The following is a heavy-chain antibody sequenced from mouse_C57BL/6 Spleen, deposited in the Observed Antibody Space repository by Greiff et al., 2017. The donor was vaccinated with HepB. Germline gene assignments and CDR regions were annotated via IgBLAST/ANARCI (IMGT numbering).Heavy chain of an antibody. CDR2: ISDGGSYT. CDR1: GFTFSRYA. Sequence: EVMLVESGGGLVKPGGSLKLSCAASGFTFSRYAMSWVRQTPEKRLEWVATISDGGSYTYYPDNVKGRFTISRDNAKNNLYLQMSHLKSEDTAMYYCAREGSYYYGSYWYFDVWGTGTTVTVSS. J-gene: IGHJ1*03. D-gene: IGHD1-1*01. V-gene: IGHV5-4*01. CDR3: AREGSYYYGSYWYFDV.